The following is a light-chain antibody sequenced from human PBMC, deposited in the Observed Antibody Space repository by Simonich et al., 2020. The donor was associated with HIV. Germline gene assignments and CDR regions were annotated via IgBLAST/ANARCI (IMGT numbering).Light chain of an antibody. Sequence: DIQMTQSPSSLSASVGDRVTITCQASKDITNYLNWYQQKPGKAPKLLIYDASNLETGVPSRFSGSGSGTEFTLTISSLQPDDFATYYCQQYYSTLTFGPGTKVDIK. CDR2: DAS. CDR3: QQYYSTLT. CDR1: KDITNY. J-gene: IGKJ3*01. V-gene: IGKV1-33*01.